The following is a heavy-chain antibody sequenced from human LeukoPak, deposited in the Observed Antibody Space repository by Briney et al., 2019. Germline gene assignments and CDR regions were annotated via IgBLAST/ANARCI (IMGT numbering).Heavy chain of an antibody. V-gene: IGHV3-30-3*01. J-gene: IGHJ6*03. CDR1: GFTFSSYA. CDR3: ARALLPPYHYYYYMDV. Sequence: GGSLRLSCAASGFTFSSYAMHWVRQAPGKGLEWVAVISYDGSNKYYADSVKGRFTISRDNSKNTLYLQMNSLRAEDTAVYYCARALLPPYHYYYYMDVWGKGTTVTVS. CDR2: ISYDGSNK.